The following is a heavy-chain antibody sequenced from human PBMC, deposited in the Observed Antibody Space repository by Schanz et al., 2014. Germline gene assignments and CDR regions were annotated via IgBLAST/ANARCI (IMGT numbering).Heavy chain of an antibody. D-gene: IGHD6-13*01. CDR3: ATASSPVREAGAGSSFHL. CDR1: EFTFSTDA. Sequence: EVQLVESGGGLVQPGGSLRLSCAASEFTFSTDAMSWVRQAPGKGLEWVSAISGSGGSTYYADSVKGRFTISRDNSKNTLYLQMNSLKIEDTAVYYCATASSPVREAGAGSSFHLWGQGTLVTVSP. J-gene: IGHJ5*02. CDR2: ISGSGGST. V-gene: IGHV3-23*04.